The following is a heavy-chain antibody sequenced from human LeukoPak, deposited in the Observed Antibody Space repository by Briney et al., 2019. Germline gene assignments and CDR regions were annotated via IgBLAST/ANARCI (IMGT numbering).Heavy chain of an antibody. D-gene: IGHD6-13*01. CDR3: ARWEQQLGRNWFDP. CDR2: IWYDGSNK. J-gene: IGHJ5*02. CDR1: GFTFSSYG. V-gene: IGHV3-33*01. Sequence: GRSLRLSCAASGFTFSSYGMHWVRQAPGKGLEWVAVIWYDGSNKYYADSVKGRFTISRDNSKNTLYLQMNSLRAEDTAVYYCARWEQQLGRNWFDPWGQGTLVAVSS.